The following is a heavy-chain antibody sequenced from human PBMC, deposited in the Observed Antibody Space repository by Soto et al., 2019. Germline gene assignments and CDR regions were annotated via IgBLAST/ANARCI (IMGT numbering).Heavy chain of an antibody. D-gene: IGHD5-18*01. CDR3: ARLRKDSYGYADGVWKDY. Sequence: SETLSLTCTVSGGSISSSSYYWGWIRQPPGKGLEWIGSIYYSGSTYYNPSLKSRVTISVDTSKNQFSLKLSSVTAADTAVYYCARLRKDSYGYADGVWKDYWGQGTLVTVSS. V-gene: IGHV4-39*01. J-gene: IGHJ4*02. CDR1: GGSISSSSYY. CDR2: IYYSGST.